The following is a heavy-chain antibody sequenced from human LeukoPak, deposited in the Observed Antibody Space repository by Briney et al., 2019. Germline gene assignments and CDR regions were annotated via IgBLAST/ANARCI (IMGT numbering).Heavy chain of an antibody. CDR3: TRHRDRYCSSTSCSSGYYYGMDV. CDR2: IRSKANSYAT. CDR1: GFTFSGCA. V-gene: IGHV3-73*01. J-gene: IGHJ6*02. D-gene: IGHD2-2*01. Sequence: GGSLRLSCAASGFTFSGCAMHWVRQASGKGLEWVGRIRSKANSYATADAATVQGSFTISRDDSKNTAYLQRNRLKTEDTAVYYSTRHRDRYCSSTSCSSGYYYGMDVWGQGTTVTVSS.